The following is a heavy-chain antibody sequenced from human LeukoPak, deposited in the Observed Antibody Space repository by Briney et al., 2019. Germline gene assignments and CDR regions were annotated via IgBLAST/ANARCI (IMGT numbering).Heavy chain of an antibody. J-gene: IGHJ4*02. CDR2: INGSGDAT. CDR3: AKSDCGSDGCRLLNY. Sequence: GGSLRLSCAVSGFLFSHYTMTWVRQGPGKGLEWVSSINGSGDATLYADSVMGRFTISRDNAKNTVSLQMKNLRAEDTAVYYCAKSDCGSDGCRLLNYWGQGTLVIASS. CDR1: GFLFSHYT. V-gene: IGHV3-23*01. D-gene: IGHD3-10*01.